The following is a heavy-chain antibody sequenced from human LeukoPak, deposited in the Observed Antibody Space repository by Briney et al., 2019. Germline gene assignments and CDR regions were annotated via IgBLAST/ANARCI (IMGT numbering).Heavy chain of an antibody. CDR3: AKDRGTTVTSLAGMDV. CDR2: ISSSGSTI. J-gene: IGHJ6*02. Sequence: GGSLRLSCAASGFTFSDYYMSWIRQAPGKGLEWVSYISSSGSTIYYADSVKGRFTISRDNAKNSLYLQMNSLRAEDTALYYCAKDRGTTVTSLAGMDVWGQGTTVTVSS. CDR1: GFTFSDYY. D-gene: IGHD4-17*01. V-gene: IGHV3-11*01.